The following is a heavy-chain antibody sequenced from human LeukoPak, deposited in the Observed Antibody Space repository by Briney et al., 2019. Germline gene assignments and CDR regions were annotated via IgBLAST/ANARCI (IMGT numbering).Heavy chain of an antibody. J-gene: IGHJ3*02. Sequence: PGGSLRLSCEASGFAFSIHNMVWVRQAPGKGLEWVSSISPSYIYYADSVKGRFTISRDNAKNSLYLQMSSLRAEDTALYYCARYRGTYGGNEDAFDIWGQGTMVTVSS. D-gene: IGHD4-23*01. CDR1: GFAFSIHN. CDR3: ARYRGTYGGNEDAFDI. CDR2: ISPSYI. V-gene: IGHV3-21*06.